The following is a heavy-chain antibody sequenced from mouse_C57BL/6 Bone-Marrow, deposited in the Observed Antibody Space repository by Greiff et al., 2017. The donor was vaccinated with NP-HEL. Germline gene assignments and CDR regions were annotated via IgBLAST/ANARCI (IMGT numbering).Heavy chain of an antibody. V-gene: IGHV14-3*01. CDR2: IDPATGNT. Sequence: EVQLQQSVAELVRPGASVKLSCTASGFNIKNTYMHWVKQRPEQGLEWIGRIDPATGNTKYAPKFPGKATITADTSSNTAYLQLSSLTSEDTAIYYCARKGGSSYEGFAYWGQGTLVTVSA. D-gene: IGHD1-1*01. J-gene: IGHJ3*01. CDR1: GFNIKNTY. CDR3: ARKGGSSYEGFAY.